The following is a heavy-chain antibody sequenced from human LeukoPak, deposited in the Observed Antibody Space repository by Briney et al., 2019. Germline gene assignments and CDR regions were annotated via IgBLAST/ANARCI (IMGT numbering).Heavy chain of an antibody. J-gene: IGHJ4*02. CDR2: ISAYNCNT. Sequence: ASVKVSCKASGYTFTSYGISWVRQAPGQGLEWMGWISAYNCNTNYAQKLQGRVTMTTDTSTSTAYMELRSLRSDDTAVYYCARDSFYDSSGYLFDYWGQGTLVTVSS. D-gene: IGHD3-22*01. CDR3: ARDSFYDSSGYLFDY. V-gene: IGHV1-18*01. CDR1: GYTFTSYG.